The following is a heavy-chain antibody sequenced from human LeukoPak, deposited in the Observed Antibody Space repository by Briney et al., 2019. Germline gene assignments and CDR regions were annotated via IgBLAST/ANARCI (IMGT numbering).Heavy chain of an antibody. D-gene: IGHD6-6*01. Sequence: PSETLSLTCIVSGGSINSGSYYWSWVRQPAGKGLEWIGRLYTNGSTNYNPSLSSRVTISVDTSKNQFSLKLSSVTAADTAVYYCARGAYSSSTFQHWGQGTLVTVSS. CDR1: GGSINSGSYY. CDR2: LYTNGST. V-gene: IGHV4-61*02. CDR3: ARGAYSSSTFQH. J-gene: IGHJ1*01.